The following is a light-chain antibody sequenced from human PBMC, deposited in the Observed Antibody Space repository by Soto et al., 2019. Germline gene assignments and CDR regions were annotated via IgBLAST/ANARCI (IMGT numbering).Light chain of an antibody. Sequence: DIQMTQSPSSLSASVGDRVTITCRARQGISNSLAWFQQNPGKVPKLLIYAASTLQSGVPSRFSGSGSGTDFTLTISSLQPEDVATYYCQEYYSAPFTFGPGTKVDIK. CDR2: AAS. CDR3: QEYYSAPFT. J-gene: IGKJ3*01. CDR1: QGISNS. V-gene: IGKV1-27*01.